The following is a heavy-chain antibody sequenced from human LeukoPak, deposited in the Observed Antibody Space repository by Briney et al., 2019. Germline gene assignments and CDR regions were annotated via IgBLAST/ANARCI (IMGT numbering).Heavy chain of an antibody. D-gene: IGHD6-13*01. CDR2: ISSSSSYI. CDR1: GFTFSSYS. CDR3: ARDRRQQLSRPPFDY. V-gene: IGHV3-21*01. Sequence: GGSLGLSCAASGFTFSSYSMNWVRQAPGKGLEWVSSISSSSSYIYYADSVKGRFTISRDNAKNSLYLQMNSLRAEDTAVYYCARDRRQQLSRPPFDYWGQGTLVTVSS. J-gene: IGHJ4*02.